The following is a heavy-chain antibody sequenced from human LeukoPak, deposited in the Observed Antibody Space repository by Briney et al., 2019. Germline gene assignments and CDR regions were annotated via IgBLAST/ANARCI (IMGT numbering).Heavy chain of an antibody. Sequence: SETLSLTCTVSGGSISSYYWSWIRQPAGKGLGWIGRIYTSGSTNYNPFLKSRVTMSVDTSKNQFSLKLSSVTAADTAVYYCAREAIAAAGNDYWGQGTLVTVSS. D-gene: IGHD6-13*01. V-gene: IGHV4-4*07. CDR1: GGSISSYY. CDR2: IYTSGST. CDR3: AREAIAAAGNDY. J-gene: IGHJ4*02.